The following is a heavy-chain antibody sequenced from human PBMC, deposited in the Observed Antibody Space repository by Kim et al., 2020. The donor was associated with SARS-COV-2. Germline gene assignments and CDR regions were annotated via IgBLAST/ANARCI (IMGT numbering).Heavy chain of an antibody. D-gene: IGHD1-26*01. CDR2: IYYSGST. V-gene: IGHV4-59*01. J-gene: IGHJ4*02. CDR3: ARVVGATPTLDY. Sequence: SETLSLTCTVSGGSISSYYWSWIRQPPGKGLEWIGYIYYSGSTNYNPSLKSRVTISVDTSKNQFSLKLSSVTAADTAVYYCARVVGATPTLDYWGQGTL. CDR1: GGSISSYY.